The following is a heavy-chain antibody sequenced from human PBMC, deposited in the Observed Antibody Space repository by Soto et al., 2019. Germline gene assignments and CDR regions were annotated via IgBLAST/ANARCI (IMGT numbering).Heavy chain of an antibody. CDR1: GFTFSSYA. J-gene: IGHJ4*02. CDR3: AKDRTYYDSSGPDY. Sequence: GGSLRLSCAASGFTFSSYALSRIRQAPGKGLEWVSAISGSGGSTSYGDSVKGRFTISRDNSKNTLDLQMNSLRAEDTAVYYCAKDRTYYDSSGPDYWGQGTLVTVSS. CDR2: ISGSGGST. V-gene: IGHV3-23*01. D-gene: IGHD3-22*01.